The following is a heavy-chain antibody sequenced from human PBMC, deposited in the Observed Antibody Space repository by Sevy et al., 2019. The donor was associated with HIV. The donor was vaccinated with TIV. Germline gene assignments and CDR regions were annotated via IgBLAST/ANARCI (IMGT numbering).Heavy chain of an antibody. D-gene: IGHD3-10*01. CDR2: INPSGGST. Sequence: ASVKVSCKASGYTFTRYYMHWVRQAPGQGLEWMGIINPSGGSTSYAQKFQGRVTMTRDTSTSTVYMELSSPRSEDTAVYYCARGPLYGSGNFYYFDYWGQGTLVTVSS. V-gene: IGHV1-46*01. CDR1: GYTFTRYY. CDR3: ARGPLYGSGNFYYFDY. J-gene: IGHJ4*02.